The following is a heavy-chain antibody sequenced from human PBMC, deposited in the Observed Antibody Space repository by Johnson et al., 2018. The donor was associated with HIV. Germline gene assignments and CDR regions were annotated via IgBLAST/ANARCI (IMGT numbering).Heavy chain of an antibody. J-gene: IGHJ3*02. CDR3: TTDADSSSWNDAFDI. CDR2: IKSKTDGGTP. CDR1: GFTFSNAW. D-gene: IGHD6-13*01. Sequence: EVQLVESGGGLVKPGGSLRLSCAASGFTFSNAWMSWVRQAPGKGLEWVGRIKSKTDGGTPDYAAPVKGRFTISRDDSKNTLYLQMNSLKTEDTAVYYCTTDADSSSWNDAFDIWGQGTMVTVSS. V-gene: IGHV3-15*01.